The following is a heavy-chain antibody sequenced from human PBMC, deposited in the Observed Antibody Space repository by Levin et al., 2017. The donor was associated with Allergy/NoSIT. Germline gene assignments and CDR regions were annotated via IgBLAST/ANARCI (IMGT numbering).Heavy chain of an antibody. CDR3: ARVSHGPR. V-gene: IGHV3-53*01. CDR1: GFTVSANY. CDR2: IHSGGTT. J-gene: IGHJ4*02. D-gene: IGHD4-17*01. Sequence: GGSLRLSCAASGFTVSANYMSWVRQAPGKGLEWVSVIHSGGTTFHADSVKGRFTISRDNSKNTLYLQMNSLRAEDTAVYYYARVSHGPRWGQGTLVTVSS.